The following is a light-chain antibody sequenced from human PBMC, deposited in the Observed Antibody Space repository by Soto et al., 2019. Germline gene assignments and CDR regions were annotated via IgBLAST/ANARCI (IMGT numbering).Light chain of an antibody. CDR2: GAS. J-gene: IGKJ1*01. Sequence: ETVMTQSPAVLSVSPGERATLSCRASQSVDSRLAWYQQKPGQAPRLLIYGASTRATGIPARFSGSGSGTEFTLTISSLQSEDSAIYYCQQFSDSPPERTFRQGTKVEVK. V-gene: IGKV3-15*01. CDR1: QSVDSR. CDR3: QQFSDSPPERT.